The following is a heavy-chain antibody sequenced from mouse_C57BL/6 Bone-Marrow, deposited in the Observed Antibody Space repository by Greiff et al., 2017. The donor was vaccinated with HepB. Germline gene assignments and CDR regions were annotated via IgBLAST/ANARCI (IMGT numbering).Heavy chain of an antibody. J-gene: IGHJ2*01. CDR3: ARRAMGRRGDYFDY. Sequence: QVQLKESGAELVRPGASVKLSCKASGYTFTDYYINWVKQRPGQGLEWIARIYPGSGNTYYNEKFKGKATLTAEKSSSTAYMQLSSLTSEDSAVYFCARRAMGRRGDYFDYWGQGTTLTVSS. CDR2: IYPGSGNT. CDR1: GYTFTDYY. V-gene: IGHV1-76*01. D-gene: IGHD1-1*02.